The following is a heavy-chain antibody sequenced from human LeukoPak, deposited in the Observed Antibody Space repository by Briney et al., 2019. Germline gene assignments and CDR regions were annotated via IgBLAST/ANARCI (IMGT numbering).Heavy chain of an antibody. D-gene: IGHD3-22*01. V-gene: IGHV3-74*01. CDR3: ASGYGSSGHKGVLDY. CDR2: INADVSST. CDR1: GFIFSSYW. J-gene: IGHJ4*02. Sequence: GGSLRLSCEASGFIFSSYWMHWVRHTPGKGLVWVSRINADVSSTSYAHSGKGRFTISRDNAKNTLSLQMNSLRAEDTAVYYCASGYGSSGHKGVLDYWGQGTLVTVSS.